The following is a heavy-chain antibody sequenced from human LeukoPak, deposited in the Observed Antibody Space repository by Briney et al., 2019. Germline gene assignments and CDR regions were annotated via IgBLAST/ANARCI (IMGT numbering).Heavy chain of an antibody. Sequence: GGSLRLSCAASGFTVSSNYMTWVRQAPGKGLEWVSAISGSGGSTYYADSVKGRFTISRDNSKNTLYLQMNSLRAEDTAVYYCVYYDSSGYLDYWGQGTLVTVSS. CDR2: ISGSGGST. CDR1: GFTVSSNY. D-gene: IGHD3-22*01. CDR3: VYYDSSGYLDY. J-gene: IGHJ4*02. V-gene: IGHV3-23*01.